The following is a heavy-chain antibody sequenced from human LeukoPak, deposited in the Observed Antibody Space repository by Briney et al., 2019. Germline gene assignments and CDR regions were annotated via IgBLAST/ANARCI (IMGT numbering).Heavy chain of an antibody. CDR1: GGSISSGGYY. V-gene: IGHV4-31*03. D-gene: IGHD3-22*01. Sequence: SETLSLTCTVSGGSISSGGYYWSWIRQHPGKGPEWIGYINYSGSTYYKPSLKSRVTISVDTSKNQFSLKLSSVTAADTAVYYCARVTYHYDSSGYSSGSLNWFDPWGQGTLVTVSS. CDR3: ARVTYHYDSSGYSSGSLNWFDP. J-gene: IGHJ5*02. CDR2: INYSGST.